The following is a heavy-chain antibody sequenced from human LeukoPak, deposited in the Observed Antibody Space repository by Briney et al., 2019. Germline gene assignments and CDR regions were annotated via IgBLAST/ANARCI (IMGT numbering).Heavy chain of an antibody. CDR2: IGTAGDT. CDR1: GFTFSSYD. Sequence: GGSLRLSCAASGFTFSSYDMHWVRQATGKGLEWASAIGTAGDTYYPGSVKGRFTISRENAKNSLYLQMNSLRAGDTAVYYCARALKGYYYYGMDVWGQGTTVTVSS. V-gene: IGHV3-13*01. CDR3: ARALKGYYYYGMDV. J-gene: IGHJ6*02.